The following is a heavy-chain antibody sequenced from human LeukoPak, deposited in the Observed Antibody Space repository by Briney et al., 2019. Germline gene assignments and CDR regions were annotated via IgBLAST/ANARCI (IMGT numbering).Heavy chain of an antibody. CDR1: GFTVSSNE. CDR2: ISGGST. V-gene: IGHV3-38-3*01. J-gene: IGHJ6*02. Sequence: GGSLRLSCAASGFTVSSNEMSWVRQAPGKGLEWVSSISGGSTYYADSVKGRFTISRDNSKNTLYLQMNSLRAEDTAVYYCARDRRFGEPPHGMDVWGQGTTVTVSS. D-gene: IGHD3-10*01. CDR3: ARDRRFGEPPHGMDV.